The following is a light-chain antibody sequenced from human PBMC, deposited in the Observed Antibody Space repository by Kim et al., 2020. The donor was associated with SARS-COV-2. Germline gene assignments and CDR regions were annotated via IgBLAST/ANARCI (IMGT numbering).Light chain of an antibody. CDR3: SSYTSGSTLVV. Sequence: LSQPASVSGSPGQSITISCTGTSSDVGGYNYVFWYQQHPGKAPKLMIYDVSNRPSGVSNRFSGSKSGNTASLTISGLQAEDEADYYCSSYTSGSTLVVFGGGTQLTVL. CDR2: DVS. J-gene: IGLJ2*01. V-gene: IGLV2-14*03. CDR1: SSDVGGYNY.